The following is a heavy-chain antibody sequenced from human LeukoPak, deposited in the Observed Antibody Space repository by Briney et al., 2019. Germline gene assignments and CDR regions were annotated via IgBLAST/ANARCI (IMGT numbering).Heavy chain of an antibody. CDR3: AAGYCSCTSCYFDAFDI. J-gene: IGHJ3*02. V-gene: IGHV3-30*04. CDR1: GFTFSSYA. Sequence: GGSLRLSCAASGFTFSSYAMHWVRQAPGKGLEWVAVISYDGSNKYYADSVKGRFTISRDNSKNTLYLQMNSLRAEDTAVYYCAAGYCSCTSCYFDAFDIWGQGTMVTVSS. D-gene: IGHD2-2*01. CDR2: ISYDGSNK.